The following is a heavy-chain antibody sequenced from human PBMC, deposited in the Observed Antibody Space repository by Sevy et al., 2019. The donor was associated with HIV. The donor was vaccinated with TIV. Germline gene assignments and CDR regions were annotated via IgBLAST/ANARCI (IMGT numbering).Heavy chain of an antibody. CDR2: ISYHGRDK. V-gene: IGHV3-30*18. CDR3: AKDFTGYNGLDV. J-gene: IGHJ6*02. Sequence: GGSLRLSCRVSGISITTSGMHWVRQAPGKGLEWVAVISYHGRDKFYAESVKGRSNISRDNSKNMVYLQIDSLRPEDTAVYYCAKDFTGYNGLDVWGQGTMVTVSS. D-gene: IGHD3-9*01. CDR1: GISITTSG.